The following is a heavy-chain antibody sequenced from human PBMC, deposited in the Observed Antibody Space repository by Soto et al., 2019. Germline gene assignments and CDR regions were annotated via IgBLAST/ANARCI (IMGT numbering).Heavy chain of an antibody. Sequence: QVQLVESGGGVVQPGRSLRLSCAASGFTFSSYGMHWVRQAPGKGLEWVAVIWYDGSNKYYADSVKGRFTISRDNSKNTVYLQMNSLRAEDTAVYYCARDGTPYYYYYYMDVWGKGTTVTVSS. J-gene: IGHJ6*03. D-gene: IGHD1-26*01. CDR1: GFTFSSYG. V-gene: IGHV3-33*01. CDR2: IWYDGSNK. CDR3: ARDGTPYYYYYYMDV.